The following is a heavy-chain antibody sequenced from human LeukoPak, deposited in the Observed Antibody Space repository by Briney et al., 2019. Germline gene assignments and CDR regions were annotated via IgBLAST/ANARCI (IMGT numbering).Heavy chain of an antibody. CDR2: ISGSGGST. J-gene: IGHJ4*02. CDR1: GFTFRSYA. V-gene: IGHV3-23*01. Sequence: GGSLRLSCAASGFTFRSYAMSWVRQAPGKGLEWISAISGSGGSTHYADSVKGRFTISRDNSKNTLYLQMNSLRAEDTAVYYCAKDRVRAVASRRNDGGRFVQVYWGQGTLVTVSS. D-gene: IGHD6-19*01. CDR3: AKDRVRAVASRRNDGGRFVQVY.